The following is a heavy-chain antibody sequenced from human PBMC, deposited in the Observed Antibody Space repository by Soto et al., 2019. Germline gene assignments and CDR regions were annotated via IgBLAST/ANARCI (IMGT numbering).Heavy chain of an antibody. CDR3: VRLIGNSWLDF. V-gene: IGHV6-1*01. D-gene: IGHD1-26*01. Sequence: SETLSLTCAISGDSVSSSSVTWNWIRQSPSRGLEWLGRAYYRSKWYNDYAESVKSRITINPDTSKNQFSLHLNSVTPEDTAVYYCVRLIGNSWLDFWGQGTLVTVSS. CDR2: AYYRSKWYN. CDR1: GDSVSSSSVT. J-gene: IGHJ5*01.